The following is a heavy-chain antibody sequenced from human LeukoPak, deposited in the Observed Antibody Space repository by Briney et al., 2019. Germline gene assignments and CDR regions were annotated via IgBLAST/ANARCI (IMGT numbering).Heavy chain of an antibody. Sequence: GASVKVSCNVSGYTLTYISIDWLRQAPGQGLEWMGGFDPEDGETIYDQEFQGRVTMTEATSTDTAYMELRSMRSEDTAVFFCKQETAYDILTGYYGGWFDPWGQGTLVTVSS. D-gene: IGHD3-9*01. CDR1: GYTLTYIS. CDR3: KQETAYDILTGYYGGWFDP. V-gene: IGHV1-24*01. J-gene: IGHJ5*02. CDR2: FDPEDGET.